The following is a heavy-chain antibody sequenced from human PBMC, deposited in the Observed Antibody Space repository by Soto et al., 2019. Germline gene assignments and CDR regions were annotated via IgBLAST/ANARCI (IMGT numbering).Heavy chain of an antibody. CDR1: GFIFSDFA. CDR3: ARDFDRGRNYDMLTGYYYYYYGMDV. J-gene: IGHJ6*02. V-gene: IGHV3-30-3*01. CDR2: ISKDGSDK. Sequence: GGSLRLSCAASGFIFSDFAMHWVRQASGKGLEWVAVISKDGSDKQYADSVRGRFTISRDNSKNTLYLQMNSLRPEDTAEDTAVYYCARDFDRGRNYDMLTGYYYYYYGMDVWGQGTTVTV. D-gene: IGHD3-9*01.